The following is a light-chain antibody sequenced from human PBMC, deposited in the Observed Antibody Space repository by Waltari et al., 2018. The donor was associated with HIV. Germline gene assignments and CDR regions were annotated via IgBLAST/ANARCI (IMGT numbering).Light chain of an antibody. CDR2: EVH. V-gene: IGLV2-8*01. CDR3: SSYAGRDIRVV. J-gene: IGLJ2*01. Sequence: ALTQPPSASGSPGQSVTISCTGGASDIGSTNFVSWYQQHPGKAPKLMLYEVHKRPSGVSHRFSGAKSGSVASLTVSGLQADDEADYYCSSYAGRDIRVVFGGGTKLTVL. CDR1: ASDIGSTNF.